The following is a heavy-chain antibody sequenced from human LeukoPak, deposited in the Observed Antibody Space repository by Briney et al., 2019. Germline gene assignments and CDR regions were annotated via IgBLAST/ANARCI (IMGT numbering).Heavy chain of an antibody. J-gene: IGHJ4*02. CDR2: IYYSGST. Sequence: SETLSLTCAVSGGSISSSSYYWGWIRQPPGKGLEWIGSIYYSGSTYYNPSLKSRVTISVDTSKNQFSLKLSSVTAADTAVYYCARDLRYYDFWSGYSPSGGVDYWGQGTLVTVSS. CDR3: ARDLRYYDFWSGYSPSGGVDY. CDR1: GGSISSSSYY. D-gene: IGHD3-3*01. V-gene: IGHV4-39*07.